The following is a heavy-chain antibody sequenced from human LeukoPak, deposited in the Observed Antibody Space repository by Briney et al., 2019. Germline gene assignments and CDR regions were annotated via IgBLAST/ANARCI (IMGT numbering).Heavy chain of an antibody. D-gene: IGHD3-22*01. CDR1: GFDFGAYE. CDR2: FAGSDTTT. J-gene: IGHJ4*02. Sequence: PGGSLRLSCAASGFDFGAYEMNRVRQAPGKGLEWVAYFAGSDTTTYYADSVKGRFTISRDNARNSLYLQMNSLRAEDTALYYCTTLGYHLDSWGQGTLVTVSS. V-gene: IGHV3-48*03. CDR3: TTLGYHLDS.